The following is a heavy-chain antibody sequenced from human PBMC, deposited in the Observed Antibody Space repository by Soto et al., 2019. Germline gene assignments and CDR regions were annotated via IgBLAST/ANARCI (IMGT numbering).Heavy chain of an antibody. V-gene: IGHV6-1*01. CDR3: ARGAGTRRDYYYGMDV. D-gene: IGHD6-19*01. CDR1: GDSVSSNSAA. J-gene: IGHJ6*02. CDR2: TYYRSKWYN. Sequence: SQTLSLTCAISGDSVSSNSAAWNWIRQSPSRGLEWLGRTYYRSKWYNDYAVSVKSRITINPDTSKNQFSLQLNSVTPEDTAVYYCARGAGTRRDYYYGMDVWGQGTTVTVSS.